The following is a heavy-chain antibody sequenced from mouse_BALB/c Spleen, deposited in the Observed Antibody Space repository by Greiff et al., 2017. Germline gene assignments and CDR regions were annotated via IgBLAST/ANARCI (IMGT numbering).Heavy chain of an antibody. CDR1: GYTFTSYW. CDR3: ARSLDGYYRYFDV. Sequence: QVQLQQPGAELVKPGAPVKLSCKASGYTFTSYWMNWVKQRPGRGLEWIGRIDPSDSETHYNQKFKDKATLTVDKSSSTAYIQLSSLTSDDSAVYYCARSLDGYYRYFDVWGAGTTVTVSS. J-gene: IGHJ1*01. D-gene: IGHD2-3*01. CDR2: IDPSDSET. V-gene: IGHV1-69*02.